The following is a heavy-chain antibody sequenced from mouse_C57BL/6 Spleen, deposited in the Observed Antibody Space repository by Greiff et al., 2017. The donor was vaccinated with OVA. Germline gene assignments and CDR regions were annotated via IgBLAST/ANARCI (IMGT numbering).Heavy chain of an antibody. V-gene: IGHV14-2*01. CDR1: GFNIKDYY. J-gene: IGHJ2*01. CDR3: ARGIYYDYDEGYYFDY. CDR2: IDPEDGET. D-gene: IGHD2-4*01. Sequence: EVKVVESGAELVKPGASVKLSCTASGFNIKDYYMHWVKQRTEQGLEWIGRIDPEDGETKYAPKFQGKATITADTSSNTAYLQLSSLTSEDTAVYYCARGIYYDYDEGYYFDYWGQGTTLTVSS.